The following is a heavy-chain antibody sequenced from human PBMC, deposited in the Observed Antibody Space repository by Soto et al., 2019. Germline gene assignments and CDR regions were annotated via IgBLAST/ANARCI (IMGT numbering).Heavy chain of an antibody. Sequence: EVQLVESGGGWVQPGRSVRLSCAASGFTFDVYAMHWVRQAPGKGLEWVSGINYNSGSVGYADSVKGRFTISRDNAKNSLHLQMNSLRAEDTAVYHCAKDISLRGWVYLVVEYWGQGTLVTVSP. CDR1: GFTFDVYA. D-gene: IGHD6-13*01. V-gene: IGHV3-9*01. J-gene: IGHJ4*02. CDR3: AKDISLRGWVYLVVEY. CDR2: INYNSGSV.